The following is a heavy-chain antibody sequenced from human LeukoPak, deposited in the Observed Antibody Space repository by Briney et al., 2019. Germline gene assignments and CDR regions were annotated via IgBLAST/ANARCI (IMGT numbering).Heavy chain of an antibody. CDR2: IKQDGSEK. J-gene: IGHJ4*03. CDR1: GFTFSSYW. CDR3: AREGGGYDERPFDY. D-gene: IGHD5-12*01. Sequence: PGGSLRLSCAASGFTFSSYWMSWVRQAPGKGLEWVANIKQDGSEKYYVDSVKGRFTISRDNAKNSLYLQMNSLRAEDTAVYYCAREGGGYDERPFDYWGQGTTVTVSS. V-gene: IGHV3-7*03.